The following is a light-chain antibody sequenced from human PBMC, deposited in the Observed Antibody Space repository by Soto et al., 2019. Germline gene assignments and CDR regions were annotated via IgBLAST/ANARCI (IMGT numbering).Light chain of an antibody. CDR2: GVS. V-gene: IGKV3-20*01. J-gene: IGKJ1*01. CDR3: QQYGTSPRT. Sequence: EIVLTQSPGTLSLSPGERATLSCRASQSVRSSYLAWYQQKLGQAPRLLIYGVSNRATGIPDRFRGSGSGTDFTLTISRLESEDFAVYYCQQYGTSPRTFGQGTKVEIK. CDR1: QSVRSSY.